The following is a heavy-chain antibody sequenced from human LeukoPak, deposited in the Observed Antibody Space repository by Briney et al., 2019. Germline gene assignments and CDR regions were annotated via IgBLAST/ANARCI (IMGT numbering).Heavy chain of an antibody. Sequence: GGSLRLSCAASGFTFSSYSMNWVRQAPGKGLEWISYISSSSSTIYYADSGNGRFTISRDNAKNSLYLQMNSLRAEDTAVYYCAREGIAAAGTEYWGQGTLVTVSS. D-gene: IGHD6-13*01. J-gene: IGHJ4*02. CDR3: AREGIAAAGTEY. CDR1: GFTFSSYS. CDR2: ISSSSSTI. V-gene: IGHV3-48*01.